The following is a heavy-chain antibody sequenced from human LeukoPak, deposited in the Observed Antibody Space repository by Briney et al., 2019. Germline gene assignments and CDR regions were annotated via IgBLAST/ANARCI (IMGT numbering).Heavy chain of an antibody. CDR3: ARHAAVEGSSGWSPLWWFDP. CDR1: GGSIRSYY. V-gene: IGHV4-59*08. Sequence: PSESLSLTCTVSGGSIRSYYWSWIRPPPGKGLEWIGYVHHSGSTKHNPYLKSRVTISVDTSKSQFSLKLSSVTAADTAVYYCARHAAVEGSSGWSPLWWFDPWGQGTLVTVSS. J-gene: IGHJ5*02. CDR2: VHHSGST. D-gene: IGHD6-19*01.